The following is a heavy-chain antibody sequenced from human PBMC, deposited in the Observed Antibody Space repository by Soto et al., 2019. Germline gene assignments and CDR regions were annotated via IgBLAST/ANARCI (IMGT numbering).Heavy chain of an antibody. CDR1: GGSVSSYY. CDR2: IYYSGIT. Sequence: SETLSLTCTVSGGSVSSYYWSWIRQSPGKGLEWIGYIYYSGITKYKPALKSRVTISVDTAKNHFSLKVSSATAADTAVYYCARHSNRNYGLYYFDYWGLGALVTVSS. CDR3: ARHSNRNYGLYYFDY. J-gene: IGHJ4*02. V-gene: IGHV4-59*08. D-gene: IGHD4-4*01.